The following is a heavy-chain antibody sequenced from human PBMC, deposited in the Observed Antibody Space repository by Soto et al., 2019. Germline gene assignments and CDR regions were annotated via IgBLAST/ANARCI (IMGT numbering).Heavy chain of an antibody. CDR2: ITDSGGNT. J-gene: IGHJ4*02. Sequence: GGSLRLSCAASGFTFSSYAMSWVRQAPGKGLEWVSGITDSGGNTYYADSVKGRFTISRDNSKDTLYLQMKSLRAEDTAVYYCASSGAWFGGGYFDYWGQGTLVTVSS. V-gene: IGHV3-23*01. CDR1: GFTFSSYA. CDR3: ASSGAWFGGGYFDY. D-gene: IGHD3-10*01.